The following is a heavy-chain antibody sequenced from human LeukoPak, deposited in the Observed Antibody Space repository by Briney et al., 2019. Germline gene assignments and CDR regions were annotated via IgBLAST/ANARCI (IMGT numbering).Heavy chain of an antibody. D-gene: IGHD2-2*01. V-gene: IGHV1-3*04. CDR2: MNTGNANT. CDR1: GYIFADYA. Sequence: ASVKVSCKASGYIFADYAIRWLRQAPGQWPEWIGWMNTGNANTKYSQKFEGRITLIRDTSAATAYMELSSLRHDDLAVFYCARGRGTSGTNGDFYYYYYMGVWGKGTTVTASS. J-gene: IGHJ6*03. CDR3: ARGRGTSGTNGDFYYYYYMGV.